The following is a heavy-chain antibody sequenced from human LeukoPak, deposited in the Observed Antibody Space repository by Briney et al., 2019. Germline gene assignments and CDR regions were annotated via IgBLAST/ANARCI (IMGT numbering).Heavy chain of an antibody. V-gene: IGHV4-59*01. CDR1: GGSISSYY. CDR3: ARSDTVSDAFDI. CDR2: IYYSGST. J-gene: IGHJ3*02. Sequence: SETLSLTCTVSGGSISSYYWSWIRQPPGRALGWIGYIYYSGSTKYNPSLKSRVTISVDMSKNPFSLKLSSVTAADTAVYYCARSDTVSDAFDIWGQGTMVTVSS. D-gene: IGHD5-18*01.